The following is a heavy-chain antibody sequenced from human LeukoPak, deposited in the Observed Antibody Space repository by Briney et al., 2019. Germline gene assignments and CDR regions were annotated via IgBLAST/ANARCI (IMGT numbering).Heavy chain of an antibody. D-gene: IGHD3-22*01. Sequence: ASVKVSCKASGYTFTGYYMHWVRQAPGQGLEWMGWINPNSGGTNYAQKFQGRVTMTRDTSISTAYMELSRLRSDDTAVYYCATRAHYYDSSGYYLNYYYYMDVWGKGTTVTISS. CDR1: GYTFTGYY. V-gene: IGHV1-2*02. CDR2: INPNSGGT. CDR3: ATRAHYYDSSGYYLNYYYYMDV. J-gene: IGHJ6*03.